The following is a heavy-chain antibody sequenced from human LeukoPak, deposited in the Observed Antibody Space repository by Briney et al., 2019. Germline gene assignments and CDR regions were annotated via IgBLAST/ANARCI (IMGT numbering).Heavy chain of an antibody. CDR2: ISGSGGST. J-gene: IGHJ4*02. D-gene: IGHD3-22*01. CDR3: AKCGYYYDSSGYYWSDY. V-gene: IGHV3-23*01. Sequence: PGGSLRLSCAASGFXFSSYAISWVRQAPGKGLEWVSAISGSGGSTYYADSVKGRFTISRDNSKNTLYLQMNSLRAEDTAVYYCAKCGYYYDSSGYYWSDYWGQGTLVTVSS. CDR1: GFXFSSYA.